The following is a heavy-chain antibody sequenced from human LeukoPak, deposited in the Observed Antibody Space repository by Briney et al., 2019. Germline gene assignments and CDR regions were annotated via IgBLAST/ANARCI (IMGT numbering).Heavy chain of an antibody. J-gene: IGHJ3*02. D-gene: IGHD6-6*01. V-gene: IGHV1-2*02. Sequence: ASVRVSCKASGYTFTAYYIHWVRQAPGEGLEWMGWINPKNADTDYAQNFRGRVTITRDTSNSTVYMELSRLRSDDTAVYYCARDDGSSSVNALDIWGQGTMITVSS. CDR3: ARDDGSSSVNALDI. CDR1: GYTFTAYY. CDR2: INPKNADT.